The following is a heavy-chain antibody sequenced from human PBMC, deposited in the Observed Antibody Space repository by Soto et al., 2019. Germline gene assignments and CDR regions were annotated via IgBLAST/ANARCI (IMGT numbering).Heavy chain of an antibody. CDR2: ISSSSSTI. V-gene: IGHV3-48*02. Sequence: PGGSLRLSCAASGFTFSSYSMNWVRQAPGKGLEWVSYISSSSSTIYYADSVKGRFTISRDNAKNSLYLQMNSLRDEDTAVYYCARGKGTASSGWYSHYYYGMDVWGQGTTVTVSS. CDR1: GFTFSSYS. CDR3: ARGKGTASSGWYSHYYYGMDV. J-gene: IGHJ6*02. D-gene: IGHD6-19*01.